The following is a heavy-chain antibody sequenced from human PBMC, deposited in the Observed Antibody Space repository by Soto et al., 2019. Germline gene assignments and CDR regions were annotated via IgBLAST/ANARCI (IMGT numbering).Heavy chain of an antibody. V-gene: IGHV4-59*13. CDR3: ARGDQLGGGFGYDL. CDR1: GDSISRYY. CDR2: IYDTGST. J-gene: IGHJ4*02. Sequence: PSATLSLTCTHSGDSISRYYWSWIRQPPVKVLQRIGYIYDTGSTNYNPSLKSRVTISVDTSKSQFPLKLSSVTAADTAVYYCARGDQLGGGFGYDLWGQGILVTVS. D-gene: IGHD5-18*01.